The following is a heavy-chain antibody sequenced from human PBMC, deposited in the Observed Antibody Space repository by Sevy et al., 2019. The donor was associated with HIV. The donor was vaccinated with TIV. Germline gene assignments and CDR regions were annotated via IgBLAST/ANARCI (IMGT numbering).Heavy chain of an antibody. CDR2: ISAYNGNT. CDR1: GYTFTSYG. V-gene: IGHV1-18*04. Sequence: ASVKVSCKASGYTFTSYGISWVRQAPGQGLEWMGWISAYNGNTNYAQKLQGRVTMTTDTSTSTAYMELRSLRSDDTAVYYCARDVVVPAARRDDWFDPWGQGTLATVSS. J-gene: IGHJ5*02. CDR3: ARDVVVPAARRDDWFDP. D-gene: IGHD2-2*01.